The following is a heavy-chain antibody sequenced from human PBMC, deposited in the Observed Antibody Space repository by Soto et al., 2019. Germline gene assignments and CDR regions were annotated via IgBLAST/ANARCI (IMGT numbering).Heavy chain of an antibody. Sequence: GGSLRLSCAASGFTFSSYWMSWVRRAPGKGLEWVANIKQDGSEKYYVDSVKGRFTISRDNAKNSLYLQMNSLRAEDTAVYYCARHGYCSSTSCYPYYYYGMDVWGQGTTVTVSS. CDR3: ARHGYCSSTSCYPYYYYGMDV. V-gene: IGHV3-7*03. CDR2: IKQDGSEK. D-gene: IGHD2-2*01. CDR1: GFTFSSYW. J-gene: IGHJ6*02.